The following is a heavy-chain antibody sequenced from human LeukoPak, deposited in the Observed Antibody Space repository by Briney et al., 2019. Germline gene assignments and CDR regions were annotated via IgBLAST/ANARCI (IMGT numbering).Heavy chain of an antibody. J-gene: IGHJ5*02. D-gene: IGHD6-6*01. V-gene: IGHV3-30*18. CDR3: AKGVASIAARPFSWFDP. CDR1: GFTFSSYG. Sequence: PGRSLRLSCAASGFTFSSYGMHWVRQAPGKGLEWVAVISYDGSNKYYADSVKGRFTISRDNSKNTLYPQMNSLRAEDTAVYYCAKGVASIAARPFSWFDPWGQGTLVTVSS. CDR2: ISYDGSNK.